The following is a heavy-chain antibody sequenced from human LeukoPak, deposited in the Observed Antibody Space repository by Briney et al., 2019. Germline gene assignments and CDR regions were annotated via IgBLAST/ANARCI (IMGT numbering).Heavy chain of an antibody. CDR3: LMVRGWSFDY. J-gene: IGHJ4*02. D-gene: IGHD3-10*01. V-gene: IGHV3-21*01. Sequence: GGSPRLSSAASGFTFSRYSTNWVRVAPGKRLEWGSSIRSSSRYIYYAESVRGRFTTSRDNAKSTHYMQMNRLREEDTRVYYCLMVRGWSFDYWGE. CDR2: IRSSSRYI. CDR1: GFTFSRYS.